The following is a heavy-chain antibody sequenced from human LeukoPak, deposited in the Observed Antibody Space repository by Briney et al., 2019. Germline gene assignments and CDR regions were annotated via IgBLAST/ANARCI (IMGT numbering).Heavy chain of an antibody. CDR2: IYSAGTT. D-gene: IGHD3-10*01. V-gene: IGHV3-53*01. CDR1: GFNVNKSY. CDR3: ARDLAPLLWFGEPREV. Sequence: GGSLRLSCAASGFNVNKSYLSWVRQAPGRGLEWVLVIYSAGTTYYADSVKGRFTISREESKNTVYLQMNSLRAEDTAVYYCARDLAPLLWFGEPREVWGKGTMVTVSS. J-gene: IGHJ6*04.